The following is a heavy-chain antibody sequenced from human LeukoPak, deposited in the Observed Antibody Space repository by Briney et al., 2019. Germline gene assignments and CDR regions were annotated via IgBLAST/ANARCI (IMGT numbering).Heavy chain of an antibody. V-gene: IGHV3-11*01. CDR1: GFTFSDYY. Sequence: GGSLRLSCAASGFTFSDYYMSWIRQAPGKGLEWVSYINSSDTIYYADSVKGRFTISRDNSKNTLYLQMNSLRAEDTAVYYCAKYRWLLRLSPISPYYWGQGTLVTVSS. J-gene: IGHJ4*02. CDR2: INSSDTI. CDR3: AKYRWLLRLSPISPYY. D-gene: IGHD3-22*01.